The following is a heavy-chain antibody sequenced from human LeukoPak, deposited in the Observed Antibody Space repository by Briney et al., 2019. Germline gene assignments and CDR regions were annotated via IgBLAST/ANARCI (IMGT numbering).Heavy chain of an antibody. V-gene: IGHV4-34*01. CDR2: INHSGST. CDR1: GGSFSGYY. CDR3: ARKRLVNTFDY. J-gene: IGHJ4*02. D-gene: IGHD6-19*01. Sequence: PSETLSLTCAVYGGSFSGYYWSWIRQPPGKGLEWIGEINHSGSTNYNPSLKSRVTIPVDTSKNQFSLELSSVTAADTAVYYCARKRLVNTFDYWGQGTLVTVSS.